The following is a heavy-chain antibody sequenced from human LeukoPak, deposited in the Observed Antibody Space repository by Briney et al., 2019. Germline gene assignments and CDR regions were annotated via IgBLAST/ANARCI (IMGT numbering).Heavy chain of an antibody. J-gene: IGHJ6*03. CDR1: GGSFSGYY. D-gene: IGHD2-2*01. CDR2: INRSGST. V-gene: IGHV4-34*01. CDR3: ARVGVQIVVVPAATTRTNYYYYMYV. Sequence: SETLSLTCAVYGGSFSGYYWSWIRQPPGKGLEWIGEINRSGSTNYSPSLKSRVTMSVDTSKNQFSLKLSSVTAADTAMYYCARVGVQIVVVPAATTRTNYYYYMYVWDKGTTVTVSS.